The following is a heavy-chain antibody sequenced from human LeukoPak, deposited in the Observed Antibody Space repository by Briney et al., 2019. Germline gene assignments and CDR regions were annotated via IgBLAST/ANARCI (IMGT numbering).Heavy chain of an antibody. J-gene: IGHJ3*02. CDR3: AKEGSYDALDI. Sequence: GGSLRLSCAASGFSFSSYEMNWVRRAPGKGLEGVSHISSSATNIYYADSVNGRFTISRDTAKNSLYLQTNRLRAEDTAVYYCAKEGSYDALDIWGQGTMVTVSS. V-gene: IGHV3-48*03. CDR2: ISSSATNI. D-gene: IGHD1-26*01. CDR1: GFSFSSYE.